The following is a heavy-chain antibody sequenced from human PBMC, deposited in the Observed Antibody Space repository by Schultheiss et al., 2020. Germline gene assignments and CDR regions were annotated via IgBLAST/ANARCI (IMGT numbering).Heavy chain of an antibody. CDR2: IRQDGSDI. CDR3: ARRPLRDSTGSYMDV. CDR1: GFTFSSYC. J-gene: IGHJ6*03. V-gene: IGHV3-7*01. D-gene: IGHD3-22*01. Sequence: GGSLRLSCAASGFTFSSYCMSWARQAPGEGLEWVANIRQDGSDIYYVDSVKGRFTISRDNAMNSLFLQMNSLRAEDTAVYYCARRPLRDSTGSYMDVWGKGTTVTVSS.